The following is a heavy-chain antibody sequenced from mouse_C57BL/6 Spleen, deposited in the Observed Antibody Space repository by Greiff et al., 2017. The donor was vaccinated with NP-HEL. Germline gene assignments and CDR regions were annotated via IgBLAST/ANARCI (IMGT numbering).Heavy chain of an antibody. V-gene: IGHV14-1*01. J-gene: IGHJ3*01. D-gene: IGHD2-1*01. CDR3: TLIYYGNYEGFAY. Sequence: VQLQQSGAELVRPGASVKLSCTASGFNITDYYMHWVKQRPEQGLEWIGRIDPEDGDTEYAPKFQGKATMTADTSSNTAYLQLICLTSEDTAVYYCTLIYYGNYEGFAYWGQGTLVTVSA. CDR2: IDPEDGDT. CDR1: GFNITDYY.